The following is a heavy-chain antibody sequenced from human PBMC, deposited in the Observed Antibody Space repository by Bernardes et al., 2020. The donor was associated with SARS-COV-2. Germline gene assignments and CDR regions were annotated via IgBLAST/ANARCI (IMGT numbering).Heavy chain of an antibody. V-gene: IGHV4-31*03. CDR1: GGSISSGGYY. J-gene: IGHJ4*02. CDR2: IYYSGST. D-gene: IGHD3-3*01. Sequence: SETLSLTCTVSGGSISSGGYYWSWIRQHPGKSLEWIGYIYYSGSTYYNPSLKSRVTISVDTSKNQFSLKLSSVTAADTAVYYCARELRFLEWIRIDYWGQGTLVTVSS. CDR3: ARELRFLEWIRIDY.